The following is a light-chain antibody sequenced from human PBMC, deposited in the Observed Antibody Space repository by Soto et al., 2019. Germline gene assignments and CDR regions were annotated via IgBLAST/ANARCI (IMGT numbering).Light chain of an antibody. V-gene: IGKV1-6*01. CDR2: AAS. Sequence: AIQVTQSPSSLSASVGDRVTITCRTSQGIRSASGWYQQKPGKVPKLLIYAASTLQSGVPSRFSGSGSGRDFTLTISSLQPEDFATYYCLQDYSYFWAFGQGTKVEIK. CDR1: QGIRSA. J-gene: IGKJ1*01. CDR3: LQDYSYFWA.